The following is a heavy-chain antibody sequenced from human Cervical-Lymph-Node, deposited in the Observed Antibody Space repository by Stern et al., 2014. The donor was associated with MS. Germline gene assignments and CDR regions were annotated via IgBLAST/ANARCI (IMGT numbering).Heavy chain of an antibody. Sequence: EVQLVQSGAEVKKHGESLKISCKGSGYTFSNSWIGWVRQMPGRGLEWMGIIYPGDSDTRYSPSFQGQITISADKSISTAYLQWNSLKASDTAIFYCARGSAGAGAFFDYWGQGTLVTVSS. CDR3: ARGSAGAGAFFDY. D-gene: IGHD2-8*02. CDR1: GYTFSNSW. CDR2: IYPGDSDT. V-gene: IGHV5-51*01. J-gene: IGHJ4*02.